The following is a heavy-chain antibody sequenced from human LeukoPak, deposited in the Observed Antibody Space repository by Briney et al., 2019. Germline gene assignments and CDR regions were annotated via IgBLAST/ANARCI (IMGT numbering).Heavy chain of an antibody. CDR3: ARQAGDSADYVFDY. CDR1: GYSFTNYW. Sequence: GESLKISCKGSGYSFTNYWIGWVRQRPGKGLEWMGIIYPGDSETIYSPSFQGQVTISADKSISTAYLQWSTLKASDIAMYYCARQAGDSADYVFDYWGQGTLVTVSS. CDR2: IYPGDSET. V-gene: IGHV5-51*01. J-gene: IGHJ4*02. D-gene: IGHD4-17*01.